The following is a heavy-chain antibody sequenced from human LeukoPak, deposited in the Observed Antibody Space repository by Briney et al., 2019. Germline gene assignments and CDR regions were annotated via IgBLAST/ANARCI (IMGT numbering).Heavy chain of an antibody. V-gene: IGHV4-34*01. CDR3: AVRDGHSTSSGDT. CDR1: GGSFRNYY. CDR2: INQSGRT. J-gene: IGHJ5*02. D-gene: IGHD6-6*01. Sequence: SETLSLTCGFYGGSFRNYYWSCIRQSPGKGLEWIGEINQSGRTNYNPSLKTRLTISVDTAKDLFSLNLTSMTAADTATYYCAVRDGHSTSSGDTWGQGTLVTVSS.